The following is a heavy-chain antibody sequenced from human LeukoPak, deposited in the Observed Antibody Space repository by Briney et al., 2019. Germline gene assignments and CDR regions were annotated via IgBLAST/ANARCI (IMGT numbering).Heavy chain of an antibody. CDR1: GFSVNNKY. Sequence: PGGSLRLSCAASGFSVNNKYMTWVRQTPAKGLEWVSVIYSGGGTYYADFVKGRFTISRDDSKNTLFLQMNSLRAEDSAVYYCASAMNFGHFDPWGRGTLVTVSS. V-gene: IGHV3-53*01. CDR3: ASAMNFGHFDP. CDR2: IYSGGGT. J-gene: IGHJ2*01. D-gene: IGHD2-2*01.